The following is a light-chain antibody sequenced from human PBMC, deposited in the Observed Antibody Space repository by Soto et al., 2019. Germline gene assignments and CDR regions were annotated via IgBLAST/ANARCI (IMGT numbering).Light chain of an antibody. CDR1: QSVSSY. CDR2: DAS. Sequence: EIVLTQSPATLSLSPGERATLSCRASQSVSSYLAWYQQKPGQAPRLLINDASNRATGIPARFSGSGSGTDFTLTISGLEPEDFAVYYCQQRSNWAWTFGQGTKVEIK. V-gene: IGKV3-11*01. J-gene: IGKJ1*01. CDR3: QQRSNWAWT.